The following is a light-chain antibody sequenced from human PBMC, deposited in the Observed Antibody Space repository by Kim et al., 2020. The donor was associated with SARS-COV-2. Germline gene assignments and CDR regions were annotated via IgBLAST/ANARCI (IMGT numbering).Light chain of an antibody. V-gene: IGLV2-8*01. CDR2: EVT. J-gene: IGLJ1*01. CDR1: SSGIDGYNY. CDR3: SSYAGSNNYV. Sequence: HAVTISCTGTSSGIDGYNYVSWYQQQPGNAPNLVIYEVTKRPSGVPDRFSCSKSGNAASLTVSGLRAEDEADYYCSSYAGSNNYVFGIGTKVTVL.